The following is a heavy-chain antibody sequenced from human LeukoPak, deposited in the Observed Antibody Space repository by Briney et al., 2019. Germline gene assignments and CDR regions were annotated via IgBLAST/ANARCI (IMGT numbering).Heavy chain of an antibody. D-gene: IGHD3-3*01. J-gene: IGHJ4*02. V-gene: IGHV4-59*12. CDR2: IYYSGST. CDR1: GGSISSYY. Sequence: PSETLSLTCTVSGGSISSYYWSWIRQPPGKGLEWIGFIYYSGSTNYNPSLKSRVTISVDTSKNQFSLKLSSVTAADTAVYYCARRAEYDFWSGYTIPPSYFDYWGQGTLVTVSS. CDR3: ARRAEYDFWSGYTIPPSYFDY.